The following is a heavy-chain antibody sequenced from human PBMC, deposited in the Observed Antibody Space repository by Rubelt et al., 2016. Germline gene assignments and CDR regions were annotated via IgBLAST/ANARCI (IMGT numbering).Heavy chain of an antibody. J-gene: IGHJ4*02. CDR1: GFTFSTYA. V-gene: IGHV3-64D*06. CDR3: ARSMAGVVES. CDR2: IYSSDST. Sequence: EVQLVEAGGGLVQPGGSLRLSCSASGFTFSTYAMHWVRQAPGKGLEWVSMIYSSDSTDYADSVKGRFTISRHNSQNTLYLQMSSLEAEDTAVYYCARSMAGVVESWGQGTLFTGSS. D-gene: IGHD6-19*01.